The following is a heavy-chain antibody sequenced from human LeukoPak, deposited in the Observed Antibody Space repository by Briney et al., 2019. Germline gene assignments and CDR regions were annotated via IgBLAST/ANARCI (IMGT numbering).Heavy chain of an antibody. CDR1: GFTFSSYG. D-gene: IGHD3-22*01. Sequence: GRSLRLSCAASGFTFSSYGMHWVRQAPGKGLEWVAVISYDGSNKYYADSVKGRFTISRDNSKNTLYLQMNSLRAEDTAVYYCAREGDSSGIGFFDYWGQGTLVTVSS. CDR3: AREGDSSGIGFFDY. J-gene: IGHJ4*02. CDR2: ISYDGSNK. V-gene: IGHV3-30*03.